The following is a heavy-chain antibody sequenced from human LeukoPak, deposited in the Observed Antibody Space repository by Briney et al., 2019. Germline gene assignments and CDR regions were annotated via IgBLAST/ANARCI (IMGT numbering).Heavy chain of an antibody. J-gene: IGHJ6*03. D-gene: IGHD3-3*01. CDR2: ISAYNGNT. V-gene: IGHV1-18*01. CDR1: GYTFTSYG. CDR3: AREPRRDYDFWSGYYEGYYYYMDV. Sequence: ASVKVSCKASGYTFTSYGISWVRQAPGQGLEWMGWISAYNGNTNYAQKLQGRVTMTTDTSTSTAYMELRSLRSDDTAVYYCAREPRRDYDFWSGYYEGYYYYMDVWGKGTTVTVSS.